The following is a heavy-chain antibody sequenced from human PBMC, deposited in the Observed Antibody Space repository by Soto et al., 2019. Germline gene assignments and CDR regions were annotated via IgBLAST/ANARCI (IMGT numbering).Heavy chain of an antibody. Sequence: QVQLVESGGGVVQPGRSLRLSCAASGFTFSSYAMHWVRQAPGKGLEWVAVISYDGSNKYYADSVKGRFTISRDNSKNALYLQMNSLRAEETGVYYWAREVSVSVYCGMDVWGQGTTVTVSS. V-gene: IGHV3-30-3*01. J-gene: IGHJ6*02. CDR3: AREVSVSVYCGMDV. CDR2: ISYDGSNK. CDR1: GFTFSSYA.